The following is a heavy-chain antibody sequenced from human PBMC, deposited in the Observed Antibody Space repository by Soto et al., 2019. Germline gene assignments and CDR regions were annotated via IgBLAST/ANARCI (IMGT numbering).Heavy chain of an antibody. J-gene: IGHJ5*02. CDR3: ARGIDYSWFAP. V-gene: IGHV4-4*07. Sequence: QVQLHESGPGLVKPLDTLSLTCTVSGGSISTHYWSWIRQPAGKGLEWIGRIYVSGATNYNPSLESRVTMSIDTSKNQFSLRLSSVTAADTAMYYCARGIDYSWFAPWGQGTLVTVSS. CDR1: GGSISTHY. CDR2: IYVSGAT.